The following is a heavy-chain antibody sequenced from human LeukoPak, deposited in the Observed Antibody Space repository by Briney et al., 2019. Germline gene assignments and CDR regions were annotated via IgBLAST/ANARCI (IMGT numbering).Heavy chain of an antibody. CDR1: GYTFTIYG. J-gene: IGHJ4*02. V-gene: IGHV1-18*04. CDR3: ARDQITMVRGVIQSDY. Sequence: ASVTVSCTASGYTFTIYGISWVRQAPGQGLEWMGWISAYNGNTNYAQKLQGRVTMTTDTSTSTAYMELRSLRSDDTAVYYCARDQITMVRGVIQSDYWGQGTLVTVSS. D-gene: IGHD3-10*01. CDR2: ISAYNGNT.